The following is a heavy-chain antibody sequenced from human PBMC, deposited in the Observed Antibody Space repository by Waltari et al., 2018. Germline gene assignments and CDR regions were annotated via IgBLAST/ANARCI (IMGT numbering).Heavy chain of an antibody. CDR3: ARGTGGSSTYYFAGMDV. V-gene: IGHV4-34*01. CDR2: INHSGSA. J-gene: IGHJ6*02. CDR1: GGSFSAYH. Sequence: QVQLQQWGAGLLKPSETLSLTCAGFGGSFSAYHWSWIRQSPGKGLEWIGEINHSGSAIYNPSLKSRVTISLDTSKRQVSLRLSSVTAADTAVYFCARGTGGSSTYYFAGMDVWGQGTTVTVSS. D-gene: IGHD3-22*01.